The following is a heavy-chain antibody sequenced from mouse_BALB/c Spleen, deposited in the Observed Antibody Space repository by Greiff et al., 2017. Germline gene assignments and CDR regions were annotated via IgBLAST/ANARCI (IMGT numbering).Heavy chain of an antibody. CDR2: ISSGSSTI. Sequence: EVQGVESGGGLVQPGGSRKLSCAASGFTFSSFGMHWVRQAPEKGLEWVAYISSGSSTIYYADTVKGRFTISRDNPKNTLFLQMTSLRSEDTAMYYCARGQVPFDYWGQGTTRTVSS. J-gene: IGHJ2*01. CDR3: ARGQVPFDY. V-gene: IGHV5-17*02. CDR1: GFTFSSFG.